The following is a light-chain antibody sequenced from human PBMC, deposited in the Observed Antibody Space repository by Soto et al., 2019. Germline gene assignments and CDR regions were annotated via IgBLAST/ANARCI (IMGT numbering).Light chain of an antibody. CDR2: EVS. CDR3: SSYTSSSIVV. CDR1: SSDVGGYNY. Sequence: QSVLTQPASVSGSPGQSITISCTGTSSDVGGYNYVSWYQQHPGKAPKLMIYEVSNRPSGVSNRFSGSKSGNTASLTISGLQAEDEADYYCSSYTSSSIVVFAGGTQLTVL. J-gene: IGLJ2*01. V-gene: IGLV2-14*01.